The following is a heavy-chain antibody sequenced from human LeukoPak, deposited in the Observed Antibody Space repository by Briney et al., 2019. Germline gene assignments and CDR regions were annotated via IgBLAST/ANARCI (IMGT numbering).Heavy chain of an antibody. CDR1: GVSFSGYY. D-gene: IGHD5-12*01. V-gene: IGHV4-34*01. CDR2: INHSGST. Sequence: SETLSLTCAVYGVSFSGYYWSWIRQPPGKGLEWIGEINHSGSTNYNPSLKSRVTISVDTSKNQFSLKLSSVTAADTAVYYCARGRDIVATIHHFFDYWGQGTLVTVSS. J-gene: IGHJ4*02. CDR3: ARGRDIVATIHHFFDY.